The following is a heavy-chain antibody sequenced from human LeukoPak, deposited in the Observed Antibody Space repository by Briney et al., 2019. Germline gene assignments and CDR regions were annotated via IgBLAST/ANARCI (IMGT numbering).Heavy chain of an antibody. J-gene: IGHJ4*02. D-gene: IGHD1-26*01. Sequence: SETLSLTCTVSGGSIRNSHYFWGWVRQPPGKGLEWIGSIYYSGSTNYNPSLKSRVTISVDTSKNQFSLKLSSVTAADTAVYYCARSWVGATEALDYWGQGTLVTVSS. CDR3: ARSWVGATEALDY. CDR2: IYYSGST. V-gene: IGHV4-39*07. CDR1: GGSIRNSHYF.